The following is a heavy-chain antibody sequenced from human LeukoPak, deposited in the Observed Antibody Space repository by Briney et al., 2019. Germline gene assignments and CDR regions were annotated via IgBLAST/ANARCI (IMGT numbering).Heavy chain of an antibody. Sequence: MTSGTLSLTCDVSGGSHINAGWWSWVRQPPGKGLEWIGEIFHSGNTKYNPSLESRVTISVDKSNHQFTLEMKSVTAADTAIYYCARDLGYYYGLDIWSRGTTVTVSS. CDR1: GGSHINAGW. V-gene: IGHV4-4*02. CDR2: IFHSGNT. D-gene: IGHD3-16*01. J-gene: IGHJ6*02. CDR3: ARDLGYYYGLDI.